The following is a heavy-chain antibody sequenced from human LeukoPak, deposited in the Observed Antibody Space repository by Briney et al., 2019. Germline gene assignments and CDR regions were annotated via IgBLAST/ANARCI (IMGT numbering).Heavy chain of an antibody. Sequence: GGSLRLSCAASAFTFNTYAMHWVRQAPGKGLKWVALISYDGSNKYYADSVKGRFTISRDNSKNTLYLQVDSLRVEDTALYYCARAPAARLFGDIWGQGTMVTVSS. J-gene: IGHJ3*02. CDR1: AFTFNTYA. D-gene: IGHD6-13*01. V-gene: IGHV3-30-3*01. CDR2: ISYDGSNK. CDR3: ARAPAARLFGDI.